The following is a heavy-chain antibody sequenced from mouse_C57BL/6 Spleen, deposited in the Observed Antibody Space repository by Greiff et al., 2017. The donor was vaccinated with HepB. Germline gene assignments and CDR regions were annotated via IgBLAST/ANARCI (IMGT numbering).Heavy chain of an antibody. V-gene: IGHV3-6*01. D-gene: IGHD1-1*01. CDR1: GYSITSGYY. J-gene: IGHJ4*01. Sequence: EVKVEESGPGLVKPSQSLSLTCSVTGYSITSGYYWNWIRQFPGNKLEWMGYISYDGSNNYNPSLKNRISITRDTSKNQFFLKLNSVTTEDTATYYCASSSSLYYAMDYWGQGTSVTVSS. CDR2: ISYDGSN. CDR3: ASSSSLYYAMDY.